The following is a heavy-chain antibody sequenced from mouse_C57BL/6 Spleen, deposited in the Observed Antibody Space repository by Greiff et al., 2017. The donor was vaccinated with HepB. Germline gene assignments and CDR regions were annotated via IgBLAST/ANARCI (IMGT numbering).Heavy chain of an antibody. J-gene: IGHJ1*03. Sequence: EVQVVESGGGLVQSGRSLRLSCATSGFTFSDFYMEWVRQAPGKGLEWIAASRNKANDYTTEYSASVKGRFIVSRDTSQSILYLQMNALRAEDTAMYYCARDAARYWYFDVWGTGTTVTVSS. CDR3: ARDAARYWYFDV. CDR1: GFTFSDFY. V-gene: IGHV7-1*01. CDR2: SRNKANDYTT.